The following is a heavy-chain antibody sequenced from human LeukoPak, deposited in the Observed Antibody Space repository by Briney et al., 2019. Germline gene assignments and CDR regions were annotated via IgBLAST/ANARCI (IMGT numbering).Heavy chain of an antibody. CDR3: AREGLGAAAGTFDY. D-gene: IGHD6-13*01. Sequence: GGSLRLSCAATGFTFRSHAMSWVRQAPGQGLAWVSTISGGGDNTDYADSVKGRFTISRDSSKNTMTLHMNSLRVEDTAVYYCAREGLGAAAGTFDYWGQGTLVTVSS. V-gene: IGHV3-23*01. J-gene: IGHJ4*02. CDR2: ISGGGDNT. CDR1: GFTFRSHA.